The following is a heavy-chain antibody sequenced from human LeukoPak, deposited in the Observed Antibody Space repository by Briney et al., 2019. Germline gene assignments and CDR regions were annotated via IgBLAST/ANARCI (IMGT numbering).Heavy chain of an antibody. CDR1: GFTFSSYE. D-gene: IGHD6-6*01. CDR3: AKDIDSSSPGGYFDY. V-gene: IGHV3-48*03. Sequence: GGSLRLSCAASGFTFSSYEMNWVRQAPGKGLEWVSYISSSGSTIYYADSVKGRFTISRDNAKNSLYLQMNSLRAEDTALYYCAKDIDSSSPGGYFDYWGQGTLVTVSS. CDR2: ISSSGSTI. J-gene: IGHJ4*02.